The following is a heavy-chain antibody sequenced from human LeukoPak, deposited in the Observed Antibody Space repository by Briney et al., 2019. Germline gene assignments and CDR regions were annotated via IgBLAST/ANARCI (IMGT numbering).Heavy chain of an antibody. D-gene: IGHD2-15*01. CDR2: ISSSSSYI. Sequence: SGGSLRLSCAASGFTFSSYSMNWVRQAPGKGLEWVSSISSSSSYIYYADSVKGRFTISRDNAKNSLYLQMNSLRAEDTALYYCAKDKRVMVYCSGGSCYFTVGYFDLWGRGTLVTVSS. V-gene: IGHV3-21*04. J-gene: IGHJ2*01. CDR3: AKDKRVMVYCSGGSCYFTVGYFDL. CDR1: GFTFSSYS.